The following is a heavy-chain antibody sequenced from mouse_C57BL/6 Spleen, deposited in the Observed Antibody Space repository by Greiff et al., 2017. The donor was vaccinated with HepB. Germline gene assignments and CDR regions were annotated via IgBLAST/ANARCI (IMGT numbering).Heavy chain of an antibody. J-gene: IGHJ2*01. CDR2: IDPSDSYT. CDR1: GYTFTSYW. V-gene: IGHV1-59*01. D-gene: IGHD2-1*01. Sequence: QVQLQQPGAELVRPGTSVKLSCKASGYTFTSYWMHWVKQRPGQGLEWIGVIDPSDSYTNYKQKFKGKATLTVDTSSSTAYMQLSSLTSEDSAVYYCARRVGGNYPYFDYWGQGTTLTVSS. CDR3: ARRVGGNYPYFDY.